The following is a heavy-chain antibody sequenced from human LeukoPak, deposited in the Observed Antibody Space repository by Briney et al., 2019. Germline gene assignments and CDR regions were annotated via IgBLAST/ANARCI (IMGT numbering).Heavy chain of an antibody. CDR1: GFTLSTNY. D-gene: IGHD3-22*01. CDR3: ARGYYYDGSGYYLVY. J-gene: IGHJ4*02. CDR2: IYSGGNT. Sequence: GGSLRLSCAASGFTLSTNYMNWVRQAPGKGLEGVAAIYSGGNTYYADSVRTRFTISRDNSKNTLSLQMNSLRADDTAVYYCARGYYYDGSGYYLVYWGQGTLVTVSS. V-gene: IGHV3-66*01.